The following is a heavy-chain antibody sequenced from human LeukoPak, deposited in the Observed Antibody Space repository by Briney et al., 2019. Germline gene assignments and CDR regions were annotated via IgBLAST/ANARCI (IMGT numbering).Heavy chain of an antibody. Sequence: GRSLRLSCAASGFTFSSYGMHWVRQAPGKGLEWVAVISYDGSNKYYADSVKGRFTISRDNSKNTLYLQTNSLRAEDTAVYYCAKGRSRDIVATISYWGQGTLVTVSS. D-gene: IGHD5-12*01. V-gene: IGHV3-30*18. J-gene: IGHJ4*02. CDR2: ISYDGSNK. CDR1: GFTFSSYG. CDR3: AKGRSRDIVATISY.